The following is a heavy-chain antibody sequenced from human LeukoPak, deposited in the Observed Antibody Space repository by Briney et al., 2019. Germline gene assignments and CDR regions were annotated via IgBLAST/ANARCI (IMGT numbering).Heavy chain of an antibody. CDR3: ARDIATAGHLAFDY. Sequence: GGSLRLSCAASGFTFSSYAMTWVRQAPGKGLEWVSGMSGSGDSTYYADSVKGRFTISRDNSKNTLYLQMNSLRAEDTAVYYCARDIATAGHLAFDYWGQGALVTVSS. V-gene: IGHV3-23*01. D-gene: IGHD6-13*01. CDR2: MSGSGDST. CDR1: GFTFSSYA. J-gene: IGHJ4*02.